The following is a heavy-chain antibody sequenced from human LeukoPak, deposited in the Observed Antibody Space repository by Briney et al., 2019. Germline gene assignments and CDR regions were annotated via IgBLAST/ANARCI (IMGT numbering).Heavy chain of an antibody. CDR1: GGSISSYY. CDR3: ARIAAADPHYYYYYGMDV. CDR2: IYYSGST. Sequence: PSETLSLTCTVSGGSISSYYWSWIRQPPGRGLEWIGYIYYSGSTNYNPSPKSRVTISVDTSKNQFSLKLSSVTAADTAVYYCARIAAADPHYYYYYGMDVWGQGTTVTVSS. J-gene: IGHJ6*02. D-gene: IGHD6-13*01. V-gene: IGHV4-59*08.